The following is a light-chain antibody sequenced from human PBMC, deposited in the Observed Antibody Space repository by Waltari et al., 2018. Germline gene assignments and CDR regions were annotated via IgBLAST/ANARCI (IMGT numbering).Light chain of an antibody. CDR2: DVS. J-gene: IGLJ3*02. V-gene: IGLV2-11*01. CDR3: SSNAGYSTWV. CDR1: SSDVGGYDA. Sequence: QSALTQPRSVSAPPGQSVTISCTGTSSDVGGYDAVSWYRQHPGKAPELIIYDVSKRPSGVPDRFSGSKSGNTASLTISGLQADDEADYYCSSNAGYSTWVFGGGTKVTVL.